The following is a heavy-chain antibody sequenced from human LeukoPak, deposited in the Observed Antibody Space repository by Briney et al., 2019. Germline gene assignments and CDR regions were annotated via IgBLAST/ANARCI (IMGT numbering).Heavy chain of an antibody. CDR1: GFTFSSYW. CDR2: MKYDGGEK. CDR3: ARDIEAAGLFLDY. V-gene: IGHV3-7*01. D-gene: IGHD6-13*01. J-gene: IGHJ4*02. Sequence: GGSLRLSCAASGFTFSSYWMSWVRQAPGKGLEWVANMKYDGGEKYYVDSVKGRFTISRDNAKNSLHLQMNSLRAEDTAVYYCARDIEAAGLFLDYWGQGTLVTVSS.